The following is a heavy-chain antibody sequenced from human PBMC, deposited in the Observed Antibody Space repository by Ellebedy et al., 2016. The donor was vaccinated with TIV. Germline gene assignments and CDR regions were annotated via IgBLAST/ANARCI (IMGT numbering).Heavy chain of an antibody. CDR2: IWYDGNNK. Sequence: GESLKISCAASGFTFSSYGMHWVRQAPGKGLEWVALIWYDGNNKYYADSVKGRFTISRDNSKNTLYLQMNSLRAEDTAVYHCARDKGAVTTTLHFDYWGQGTLATVSS. V-gene: IGHV3-33*01. D-gene: IGHD4-11*01. CDR3: ARDKGAVTTTLHFDY. J-gene: IGHJ4*02. CDR1: GFTFSSYG.